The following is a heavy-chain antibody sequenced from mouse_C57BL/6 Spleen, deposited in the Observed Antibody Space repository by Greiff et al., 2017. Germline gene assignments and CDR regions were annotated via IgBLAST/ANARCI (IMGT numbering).Heavy chain of an antibody. CDR1: GYSFTGYY. CDR3: FPAVTRNAY. J-gene: IGHJ3*01. V-gene: IGHV1-42*01. D-gene: IGHD2-12*01. CDR2: INPSTGGT. Sequence: VQLQQSGPELVKPGASVKISCKASGYSFTGYYMNWVKQSPEKSLEWIGEINPSTGGTTYNQKFKAKATLTVDKSSSTAYMQLKSLTSEDSAVYYCFPAVTRNAYWGQGTLVTVSA.